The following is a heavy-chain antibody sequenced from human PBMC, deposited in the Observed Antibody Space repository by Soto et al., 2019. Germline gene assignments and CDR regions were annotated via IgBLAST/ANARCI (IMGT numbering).Heavy chain of an antibody. J-gene: IGHJ4*02. CDR1: GGSISSGGYS. D-gene: IGHD6-19*01. Sequence: SETLSLTCAVSGGSISSGGYSWSWIRQPPGKGLEWIGYIYHSGSTYYNPSLKSRVTISVDRSKNQFSLKLSSVTAADTAVYYCARHWYSSGWAPTDYWGQGTLVTVSS. V-gene: IGHV4-30-2*01. CDR3: ARHWYSSGWAPTDY. CDR2: IYHSGST.